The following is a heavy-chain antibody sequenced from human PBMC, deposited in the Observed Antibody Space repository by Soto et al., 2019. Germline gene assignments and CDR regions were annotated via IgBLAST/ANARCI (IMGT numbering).Heavy chain of an antibody. J-gene: IGHJ3*02. CDR1: GFSLSTSGVG. V-gene: IGHV2-5*01. CDR2: IYWNDDK. CDR3: AHSLLDYDSSAYYMALDAFDI. D-gene: IGHD3-22*01. Sequence: SGPTLVNPTQTLTLTCTFSGFSLSTSGVGVGWIRQPPGKALEWLALIYWNDDKRYSPSLKSRLTITKDTSKNQVVLTMTNMDPVDKATYYCAHSLLDYDSSAYYMALDAFDIWGQGTMVTV.